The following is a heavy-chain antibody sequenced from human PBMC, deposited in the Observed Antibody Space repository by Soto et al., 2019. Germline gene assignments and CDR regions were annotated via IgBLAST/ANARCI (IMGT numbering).Heavy chain of an antibody. CDR2: ISAYNGNT. J-gene: IGHJ4*02. CDR3: ARDQAMAQFDY. Sequence: QVQLVQSGAEVKKPGASVKVSCKASGYTFTSYGISWVRQAPGQGLEWMGWISAYNGNTKYAQNLQGRVTMTTDTTTSTAYMEPRSPRSDDTAVYYCARDQAMAQFDYWGQGTLVTVSS. V-gene: IGHV1-18*01. CDR1: GYTFTSYG. D-gene: IGHD5-18*01.